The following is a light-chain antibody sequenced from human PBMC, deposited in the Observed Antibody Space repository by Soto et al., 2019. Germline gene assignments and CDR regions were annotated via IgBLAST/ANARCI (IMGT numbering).Light chain of an antibody. CDR2: LNSDGSH. CDR3: QTWGTLIKV. V-gene: IGLV4-69*01. Sequence: QLVLTQSPSASASLGASVKLTCILSSGYSSYAIAWHQQQPEKGPRYLMKLNSDGSHSKGDGIPDRFSGSSSGAERYLTISRLQYEDEADYYRQTWGTLIKVFGGGTNLTVL. CDR1: SGYSSYA. J-gene: IGLJ2*01.